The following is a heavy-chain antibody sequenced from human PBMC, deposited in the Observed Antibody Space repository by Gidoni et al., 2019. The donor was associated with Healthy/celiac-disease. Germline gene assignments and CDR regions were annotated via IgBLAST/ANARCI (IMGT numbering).Heavy chain of an antibody. D-gene: IGHD2-2*01. Sequence: EVQLVESGGGLVQPGGSLRLSCAASGFTFSSYWMSWVSQAPGKGLEWVANIKQDGSEKYYVDAVKGRFTISRDNAKNSLYLQMNSLRAEDTAVYYCARDKGGYCSSTSCYGGPGYYYGMDVWGQGTTVTVSS. CDR3: ARDKGGYCSSTSCYGGPGYYYGMDV. V-gene: IGHV3-7*01. J-gene: IGHJ6*02. CDR2: IKQDGSEK. CDR1: GFTFSSYW.